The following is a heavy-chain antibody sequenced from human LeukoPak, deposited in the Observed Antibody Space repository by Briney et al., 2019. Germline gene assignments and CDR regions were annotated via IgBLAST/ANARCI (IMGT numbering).Heavy chain of an antibody. J-gene: IGHJ4*02. CDR2: ISSSSSYT. V-gene: IGHV3-11*06. CDR1: GFTSSDYY. D-gene: IGHD3-3*01. Sequence: PGGSLRLSCAASGFTSSDYYMSWIRQAPGKGLEWVSYISSSSSYTNYADSVKGRFTISRDNAKNSLYLQMNSLRAEDTAMYYCARMDRYYDFWSGYYVYYFDYWGQGTLVTVSS. CDR3: ARMDRYYDFWSGYYVYYFDY.